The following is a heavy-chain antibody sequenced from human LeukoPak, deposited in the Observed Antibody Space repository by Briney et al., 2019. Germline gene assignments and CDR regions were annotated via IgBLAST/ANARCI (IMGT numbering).Heavy chain of an antibody. Sequence: ASVKVSCKASTDTFTGHYIHWVRQAPGQGLEWMGYVNPSSGRTVYTQRFRGRVNMTRDMSATTVYLEVSGLRSEDTAVYFCAREPYYYYMDVWGKGTTVTVSS. V-gene: IGHV1-46*01. CDR2: VNPSSGRT. CDR3: AREPYYYYMDV. J-gene: IGHJ6*03. CDR1: TDTFTGHY.